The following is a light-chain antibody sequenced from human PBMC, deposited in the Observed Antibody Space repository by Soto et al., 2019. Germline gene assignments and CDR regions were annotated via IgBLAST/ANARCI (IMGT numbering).Light chain of an antibody. Sequence: DIQMTPSPSTLSASVGDRVTIACRASQSISSWLAWYQQKPGKAPKLLIYDASSLESGVPSRFSGSGSGTEFTLTISSLQPDDFATYYCQQYNSYPWTFGQGTKVE. V-gene: IGKV1-5*01. CDR3: QQYNSYPWT. CDR2: DAS. J-gene: IGKJ1*01. CDR1: QSISSW.